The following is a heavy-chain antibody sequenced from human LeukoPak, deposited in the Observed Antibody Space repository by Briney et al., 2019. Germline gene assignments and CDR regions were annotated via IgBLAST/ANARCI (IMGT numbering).Heavy chain of an antibody. CDR2: INSNSNYM. J-gene: IGHJ3*02. V-gene: IGHV3-21*01. D-gene: IGHD3-10*01. Sequence: GSLRLSCAASRFIFSYYSMNWVRQAPGKGLEWVSSINSNSNYMSYADSVKGRFTISRDNAKNSLYLQMTSLRAEDTAVYYCARSEFEAFDMWGQGTMVTVSS. CDR3: ARSEFEAFDM. CDR1: RFIFSYYS.